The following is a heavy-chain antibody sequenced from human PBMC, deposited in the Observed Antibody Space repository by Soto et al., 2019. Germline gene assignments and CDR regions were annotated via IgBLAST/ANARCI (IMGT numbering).Heavy chain of an antibody. J-gene: IGHJ4*02. D-gene: IGHD1-1*01. V-gene: IGHV2-70*11. CDR2: IDWDDDK. CDR1: GFSLRSSGMC. CDR3: ARTRVGTTRYFDN. Sequence: SGPTLVNPTQTLTLTCTFSGFSLRSSGMCVSWIRQPPGKALEWLARIDWDDDKYYSTSLKTRLTISKDTSKNQVVLTMTNMDSVDTATYYRARTRVGTTRYFDNWGQGTLVTVSS.